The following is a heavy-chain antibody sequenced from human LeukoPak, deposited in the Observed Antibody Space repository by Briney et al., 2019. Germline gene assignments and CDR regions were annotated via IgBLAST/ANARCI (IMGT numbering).Heavy chain of an antibody. J-gene: IGHJ6*02. CDR1: GGSIDGGDYF. CDR2: IYHSGST. CDR3: ARDLMTTGRYYYYGMGV. Sequence: SETLSLTCTVSGGSIDGGDYFWTWIRQPPGKGLEWLGYIYHSGSTHYNPSLKSRLTLTAATSKNQFSLRLRSVTAADTAVYYCARDLMTTGRYYYYGMGVWGLGTTVTVSS. V-gene: IGHV4-30-4*01. D-gene: IGHD4-17*01.